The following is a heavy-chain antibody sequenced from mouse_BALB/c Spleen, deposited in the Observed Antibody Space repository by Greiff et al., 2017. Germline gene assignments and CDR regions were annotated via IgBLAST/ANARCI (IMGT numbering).Heavy chain of an antibody. J-gene: IGHJ4*01. V-gene: IGHV5-17*02. Sequence: EVKLVASGGGLVQPGGSRKLSCAASGFTFSSFGMHWVRQAPEKGLEWVAYISSGSSTIYYADTVKGRFTISRDNPKNTLFLQMTSLRSEDTAMYYCARKTMIAYYAMDDWGQGTSVTVSS. CDR2: ISSGSSTI. D-gene: IGHD2-4*01. CDR1: GFTFSSFG. CDR3: ARKTMIAYYAMDD.